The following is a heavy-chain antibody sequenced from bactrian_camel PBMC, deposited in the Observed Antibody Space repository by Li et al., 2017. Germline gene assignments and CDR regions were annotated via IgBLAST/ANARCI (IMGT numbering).Heavy chain of an antibody. V-gene: IGHV3S53*01. CDR2: ITRGGKK. J-gene: IGHJ4*01. CDR1: GLKFADSE. CDR3: AAEMYYWGESFSLCPVSFGH. D-gene: IGHD3*01. Sequence: HVQLVESGGGSVQAGQSLRLSCRASGLKFADSEMAWYRQDPGNDCELVSSITRGGKKEYLESVKGRFTISQDNAQNTVYLQMNSLEPEDTAVYYCAAEMYYWGESFSLCPVSFGHWGRGTQVTVS.